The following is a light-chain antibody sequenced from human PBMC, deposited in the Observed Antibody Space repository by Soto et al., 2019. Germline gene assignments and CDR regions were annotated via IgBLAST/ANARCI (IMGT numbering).Light chain of an antibody. Sequence: EIVMTQSPATLSVSPGEGATLSCKASQNVYNNLAWYQQRPGQPPRLLIYDASTRATGISARFSGRGYGTEFTLTISRLQCEDFAVYFCQQCRNWPLTFGGGTNVEIK. CDR3: QQCRNWPLT. V-gene: IGKV3-15*01. J-gene: IGKJ4*01. CDR1: QNVYNN. CDR2: DAS.